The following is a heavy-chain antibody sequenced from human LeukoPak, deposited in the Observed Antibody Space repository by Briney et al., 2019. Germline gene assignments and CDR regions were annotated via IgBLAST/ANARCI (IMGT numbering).Heavy chain of an antibody. J-gene: IGHJ5*02. V-gene: IGHV3-66*01. Sequence: GGSLRLSCTASGFTVSSNYMSWVRQAPGKGLEWVSVIYSGGSTYYADSVKGRFTISRDNSKNTLYLQMNSLRAEDTAVYYCARDAMVRGVLWFDPWGQGTLVTVSS. CDR3: ARDAMVRGVLWFDP. CDR1: GFTVSSNY. CDR2: IYSGGST. D-gene: IGHD3-10*01.